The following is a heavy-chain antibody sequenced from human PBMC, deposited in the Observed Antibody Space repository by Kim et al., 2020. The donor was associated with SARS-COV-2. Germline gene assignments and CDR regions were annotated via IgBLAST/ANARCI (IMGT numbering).Heavy chain of an antibody. J-gene: IGHJ4*02. D-gene: IGHD3-3*01. CDR2: IYYSGST. Sequence: SETLSLTCTVSGGSISSGSYYWSWIRQHPGKGLEWIGYIYYSGSTYYNPSLKSRVTISVDTSKNQFSLKLSSVTAADTAGYYCARAPLRIITIFGVVTHFYYWGQGTLVTVSS. V-gene: IGHV4-31*03. CDR3: ARAPLRIITIFGVVTHFYY. CDR1: GGSISSGSYY.